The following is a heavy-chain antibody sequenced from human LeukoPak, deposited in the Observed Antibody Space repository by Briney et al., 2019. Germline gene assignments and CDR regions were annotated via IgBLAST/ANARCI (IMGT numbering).Heavy chain of an antibody. CDR3: ARDGDYYDSSGYPYYYGMDV. J-gene: IGHJ6*02. D-gene: IGHD3-22*01. V-gene: IGHV4-61*01. Sequence: SETLSLTCTVSGGSVSSGSYYWSWIRQPPGKGLEWIGYIYYSGSTNYNPSLKSRVTISVDTSKNQLSLKLSSVTAADTAVYYCARDGDYYDSSGYPYYYGMDVWGQGTTVTVSS. CDR1: GGSVSSGSYY. CDR2: IYYSGST.